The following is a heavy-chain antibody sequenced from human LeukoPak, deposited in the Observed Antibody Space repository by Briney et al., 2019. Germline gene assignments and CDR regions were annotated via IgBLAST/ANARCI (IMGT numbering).Heavy chain of an antibody. D-gene: IGHD5-12*01. CDR2: IKKVGSET. J-gene: IGHJ4*02. CDR3: ARGRYSGTTYYFDY. Sequence: GSLRLSCAASGFTFTTYWMSWVRQGPGKGVERVANIKKVGSETYYVDSVKGRFTISRDNAKNSLYLQMNSLRAEDTAMYYCARGRYSGTTYYFDYWGEGTLVTVSS. CDR1: GFTFTTYW. V-gene: IGHV3-7*03.